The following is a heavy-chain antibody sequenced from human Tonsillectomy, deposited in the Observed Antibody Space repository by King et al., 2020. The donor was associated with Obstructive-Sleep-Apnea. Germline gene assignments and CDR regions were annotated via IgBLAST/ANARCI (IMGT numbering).Heavy chain of an antibody. Sequence: QLVQSGAEVKKPGASVKVSCKASGYTFTSYGISWVRQAPGQGLEWMGLISAYNGNTTYAQKLQARVTKTKDTSTSTAYMELGSLRSDDTAVYYCARDIAARPDFGGFDYWGQGTLVTVSS. CDR3: ARDIAARPDFGGFDY. J-gene: IGHJ4*02. CDR2: ISAYNGNT. CDR1: GYTFTSYG. V-gene: IGHV1-18*04. D-gene: IGHD6-6*01.